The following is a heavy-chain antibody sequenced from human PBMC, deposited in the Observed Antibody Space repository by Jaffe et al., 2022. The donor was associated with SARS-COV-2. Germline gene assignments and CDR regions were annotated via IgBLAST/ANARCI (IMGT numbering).Heavy chain of an antibody. CDR1: GFTFDDYA. CDR3: AKDSHYYYDSSGNYFDY. Sequence: EVQLVESGGGLVQPGRSLRLSCAASGFTFDDYAMHWVRQAPGKGLEWVSGISWNSGSIGYADSVKGRFTISRDNAKNSLYLQMNSLRAEDTALYYCAKDSHYYYDSSGNYFDYWGQGTLVTVSS. V-gene: IGHV3-9*01. D-gene: IGHD3-22*01. CDR2: ISWNSGSI. J-gene: IGHJ4*02.